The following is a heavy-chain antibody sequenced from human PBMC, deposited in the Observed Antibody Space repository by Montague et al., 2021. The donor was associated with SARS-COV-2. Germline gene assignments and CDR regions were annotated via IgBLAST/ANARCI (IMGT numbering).Heavy chain of an antibody. J-gene: IGHJ4*02. CDR2: TYYRSKWYN. Sequence: CAISGDSVSSISAARNWIRQSPSRRFEWLGRTYYRSKWYNDYAASVKSRITINPDTSKNQFSLQLNSVTTADTAVYYCARCSSADYTPRPFDYWGQGTLVTVSS. CDR3: ARCSSADYTPRPFDY. D-gene: IGHD3-22*01. V-gene: IGHV6-1*01. CDR1: GDSVSSISAA.